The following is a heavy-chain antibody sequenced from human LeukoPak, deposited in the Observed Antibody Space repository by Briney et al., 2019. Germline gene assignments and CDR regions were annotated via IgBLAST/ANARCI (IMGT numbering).Heavy chain of an antibody. J-gene: IGHJ4*02. CDR3: ARLSHDVRFLEDY. CDR1: GGFISSSSYY. Sequence: SETLSLTCTVSGGFISSSSYYWGWIRQPPGKGLEWIGSIYYSGSTYYNPSLKSRVTISVDTSKNQFSLKLSSVTAADTAVYYCARLSHDVRFLEDYWGQGTLVTVSS. V-gene: IGHV4-39*01. D-gene: IGHD3-3*01. CDR2: IYYSGST.